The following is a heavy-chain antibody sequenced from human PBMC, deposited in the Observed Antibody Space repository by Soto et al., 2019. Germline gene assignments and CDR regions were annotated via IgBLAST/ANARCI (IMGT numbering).Heavy chain of an antibody. J-gene: IGHJ6*02. CDR3: ARVAITGTTSDYYYGMDV. CDR2: INHSGST. D-gene: IGHD1-7*01. V-gene: IGHV4-34*01. Sequence: SETLSLTCAVYGGSFSGYYWSWIRQPPGKGLEWIGEINHSGSTNYNPSLKSRVTISVDTSKNQFSLKLSSVTAADTAVYYCARVAITGTTSDYYYGMDVWGQGTTVTVSS. CDR1: GGSFSGYY.